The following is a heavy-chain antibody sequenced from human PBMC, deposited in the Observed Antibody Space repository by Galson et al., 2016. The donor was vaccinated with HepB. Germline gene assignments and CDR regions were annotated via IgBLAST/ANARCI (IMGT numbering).Heavy chain of an antibody. CDR1: GFTFSGSA. CDR3: MSYRDDYLRGGD. J-gene: IGHJ4*02. CDR2: IRSKTNTYAT. Sequence: SLRLSCAVSGFTFSGSAIHWVRQASVKGLEWVGRIRSKTNTYATAYGESVKGRFTISRDDSRNTAYLQMNSLKTEDTVVYYCMSYRDDYLRGGDWGQGTLVTVSS. D-gene: IGHD5-12*01. V-gene: IGHV3-73*01.